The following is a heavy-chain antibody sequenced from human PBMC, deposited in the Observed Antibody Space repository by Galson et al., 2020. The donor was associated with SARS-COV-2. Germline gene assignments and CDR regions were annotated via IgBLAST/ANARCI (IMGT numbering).Heavy chain of an antibody. CDR1: GGSFSGYY. D-gene: IGHD3-22*01. CDR2: INHSGST. CDR3: AREQGYSSGYY. Sequence: SETLSLTCAVYGGSFSGYYWSWIRQPPGKGLEWIGEINHSGSTNYNPSLKSRVTISVDTSKNQFSLKLSSVTAADTAVYYCAREQGYSSGYYWGQGTLVTVSS. V-gene: IGHV4-34*01. J-gene: IGHJ4*02.